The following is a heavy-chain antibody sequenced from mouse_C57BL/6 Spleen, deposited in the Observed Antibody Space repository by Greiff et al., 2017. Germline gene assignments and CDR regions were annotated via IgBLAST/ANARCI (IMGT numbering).Heavy chain of an antibody. CDR1: GYTFTDYE. CDR3: TRSVLRDYFDY. Sequence: QVQLQQSGAELVRPGASVTLSCKASGYTFTDYEMHWVKQTPVHGLEWIGAIDPETGGTAYNQKFKGKAILTADKSSSTAYMELRSLTSEDSAVYYCTRSVLRDYFDYWGQGTTLTVSS. CDR2: IDPETGGT. V-gene: IGHV1-15*01. D-gene: IGHD1-1*01. J-gene: IGHJ2*01.